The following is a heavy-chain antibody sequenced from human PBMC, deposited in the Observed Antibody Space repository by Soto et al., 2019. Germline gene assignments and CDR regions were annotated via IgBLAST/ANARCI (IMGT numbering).Heavy chain of an antibody. D-gene: IGHD6-13*01. Sequence: PGGSLRLSCAGSGFTFSSYEMDWVRQAPGKGLEWVSYIDGSGDTIFYADSVKGRFTISRDNAKNSLHLQLNSLRVEDTAVYYCARESESSPYFDSWGQGTLVTVSS. CDR1: GFTFSSYE. J-gene: IGHJ4*02. V-gene: IGHV3-48*03. CDR2: IDGSGDTI. CDR3: ARESESSPYFDS.